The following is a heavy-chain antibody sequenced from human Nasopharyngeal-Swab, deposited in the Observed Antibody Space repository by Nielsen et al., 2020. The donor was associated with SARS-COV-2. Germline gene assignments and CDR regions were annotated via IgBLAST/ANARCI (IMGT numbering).Heavy chain of an antibody. CDR1: GFTFSSYS. CDR2: ISSSSSTI. J-gene: IGHJ3*01. CDR3: VKDNLLRAFDL. Sequence: GGSLRLSCAASGFTFSSYSMNWVRQAPGKGLEWVSYISSSSSTIYYADSVKGRFTISRDNAKNSLYLQMNSLRAEDTAVYYCVKDNLLRAFDLWGQGTMVTVSS. D-gene: IGHD2-15*01. V-gene: IGHV3-48*04.